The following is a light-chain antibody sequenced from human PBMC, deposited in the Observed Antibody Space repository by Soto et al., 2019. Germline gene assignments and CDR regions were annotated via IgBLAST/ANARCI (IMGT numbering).Light chain of an antibody. J-gene: IGKJ1*01. CDR2: DAS. V-gene: IGKV3-11*01. Sequence: EILLTQSPVALSLSPGERATLSCRASQNVRGYLAWYQQKPGQAPRLLIYDASNRATGIPARFSGSGSGTDFTLTNSSLEPEDSAVYYCQQKLGVHTVGQGTKVDIK. CDR3: QQKLGVHT. CDR1: QNVRGY.